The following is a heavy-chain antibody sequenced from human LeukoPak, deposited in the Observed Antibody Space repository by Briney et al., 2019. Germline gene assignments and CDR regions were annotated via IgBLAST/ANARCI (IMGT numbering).Heavy chain of an antibody. CDR1: GFTFSSYG. CDR3: AKGAVAGPGGVYYFDY. J-gene: IGHJ4*02. V-gene: IGHV3-33*06. Sequence: GRSLRLSCAASGFTFSSYGMHWVRQAPDKGLEWVAVIWYDGSNKYYADSVKGRFTISRDNSKNTLYLQMNSLRAEDTAVYYCAKGAVAGPGGVYYFDYWGQGTLVTVSS. CDR2: IWYDGSNK. D-gene: IGHD6-19*01.